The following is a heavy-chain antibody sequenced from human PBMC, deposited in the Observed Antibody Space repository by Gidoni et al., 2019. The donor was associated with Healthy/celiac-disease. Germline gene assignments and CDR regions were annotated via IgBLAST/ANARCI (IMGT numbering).Heavy chain of an antibody. CDR3: AKDWLYGPIVVVPAASGWDY. V-gene: IGHV3-23*01. D-gene: IGHD2-2*01. CDR1: GFTLSSHA. CDR2: ISGRGGST. J-gene: IGHJ4*02. Sequence: VQLLESGGGLVQPGGSLRLSCAASGFTLSSHAMIWVGQAPGKGLEWVSAISGRGGSTYYADSVKGRFTISRDNSKNTLYLQMNSLRAEDTAVYYCAKDWLYGPIVVVPAASGWDYWGQGTLVTVSS.